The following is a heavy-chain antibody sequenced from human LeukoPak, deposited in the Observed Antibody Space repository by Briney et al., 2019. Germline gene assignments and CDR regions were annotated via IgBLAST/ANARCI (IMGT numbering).Heavy chain of an antibody. CDR3: ARYSGSYYCPAFDI. D-gene: IGHD1-26*01. V-gene: IGHV1-2*02. CDR2: INPNRGGT. CDR1: GYTFTCYY. Sequence: ASVKVSCKASGYTFTCYYMHWVRQAPGQGLEWMGWINPNRGGTNYAQKFQGRVTMTRDTSISTAYMELSRLRSDDTAVYYCARYSGSYYCPAFDIWGQGTMVTVSS. J-gene: IGHJ3*02.